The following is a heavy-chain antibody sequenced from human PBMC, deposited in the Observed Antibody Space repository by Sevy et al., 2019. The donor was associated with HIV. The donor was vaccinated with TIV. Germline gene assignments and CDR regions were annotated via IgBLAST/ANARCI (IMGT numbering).Heavy chain of an antibody. CDR3: AREFDGGPDY. V-gene: IGHV3-7*01. CDR1: GFTFSTYW. D-gene: IGHD3-9*01. CDR2: INQDGGQK. J-gene: IGHJ4*02. Sequence: GGSLRLSCGASGFTFSTYWMSWVRQAPGKGLEWVANINQDGGQKYYVDSVKCGFTISKDNAKNSLYLQMSSLRAEDAAVYYCAREFDGGPDYWGQGTLVTVSS.